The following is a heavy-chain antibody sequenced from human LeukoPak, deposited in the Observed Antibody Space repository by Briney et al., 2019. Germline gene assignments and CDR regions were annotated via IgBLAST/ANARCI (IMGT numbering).Heavy chain of an antibody. CDR2: VSGDGGST. V-gene: IGHV3-43*02. D-gene: IGHD3-10*01. CDR3: AKEVTTMVRGVMGSGIDP. J-gene: IGHJ5*02. CDR1: GFTFDDYA. Sequence: GGSLRLSCAASGFTFDDYAMHWLRQAPGKGLEWVSLVSGDGGSTYCADSVKGRFTISRDNSKNSLYLQMNSLRTEDTALYYCAKEVTTMVRGVMGSGIDPWGQGTLVTVSS.